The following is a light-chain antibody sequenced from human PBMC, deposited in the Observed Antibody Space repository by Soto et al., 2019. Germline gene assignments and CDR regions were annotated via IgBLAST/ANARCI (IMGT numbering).Light chain of an antibody. CDR3: QQRSNWPTIT. Sequence: EIVLTQSPATLSLSPGERATLSCRASQSVKTLLVWYQQRPGQPPRLLIHDASHRAAGIPARFSGSVFGTDFTLTISSLEPEDAAVYYGQQRSNWPTITFGQGTRLEI. CDR2: DAS. V-gene: IGKV3-11*01. J-gene: IGKJ5*01. CDR1: QSVKTL.